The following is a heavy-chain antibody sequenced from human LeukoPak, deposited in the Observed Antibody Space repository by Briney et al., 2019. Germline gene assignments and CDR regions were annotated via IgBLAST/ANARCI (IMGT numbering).Heavy chain of an antibody. CDR2: ISAYNGNT. Sequence: ASVKVSCKASGYSFTSFGISWVRQAPGQGLEWMGWISAYNGNTNYAQKFQGRVTMTTDTSTSTAYMEVRSLRSDDTAVYYCARVREPYGSGTYFDYWGQGTLVTVSS. CDR1: GYSFTSFG. V-gene: IGHV1-18*01. CDR3: ARVREPYGSGTYFDY. J-gene: IGHJ4*02. D-gene: IGHD1-26*01.